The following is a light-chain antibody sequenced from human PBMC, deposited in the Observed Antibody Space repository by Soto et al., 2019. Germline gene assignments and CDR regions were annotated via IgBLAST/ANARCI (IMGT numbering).Light chain of an antibody. V-gene: IGLV3-21*04. Sequence: SYDLTQPPSVSVAPGETARIPCGANNIGSKSVHWYQQKPSQAPVLIIYYDSDRPSGIPERFSASNSGNTATLTISRVEAGDEADYLCQVWDSREVFGGGTKLTVL. CDR2: YDS. J-gene: IGLJ2*01. CDR3: QVWDSREV. CDR1: NIGSKS.